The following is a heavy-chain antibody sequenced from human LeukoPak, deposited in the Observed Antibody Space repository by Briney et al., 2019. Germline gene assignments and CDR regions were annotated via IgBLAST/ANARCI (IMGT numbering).Heavy chain of an antibody. CDR1: GFTFSSYA. V-gene: IGHV3-23*01. J-gene: IGHJ3*02. D-gene: IGHD3-10*01. CDR3: AKDIRRYYYGSGSYWGAFDI. Sequence: WGSLRLTCAASGFTFSSYAMSWVRQAPGKGLEWVSAISGSGGSTYYADSVKGRFTISRDNSKNTLYLQMNSLRAEDTAVYYCAKDIRRYYYGSGSYWGAFDIWGQGTLLTVSS. CDR2: ISGSGGST.